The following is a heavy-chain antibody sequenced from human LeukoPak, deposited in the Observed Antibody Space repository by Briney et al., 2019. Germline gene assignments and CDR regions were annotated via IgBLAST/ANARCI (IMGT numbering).Heavy chain of an antibody. D-gene: IGHD2-21*02. V-gene: IGHV1-69*06. CDR3: ARSSVVTAMVHLEY. Sequence: GASVKVSCKASGGTFTSYAISRVRQAPGQGLEWMGGIIPIFGAANYAQKFQGRVTITADKSTSTSYMELSSLRSEDTAVYYCARSSVVTAMVHLEYWGQGTLVTVSS. J-gene: IGHJ4*02. CDR2: IIPIFGAA. CDR1: GGTFTSYA.